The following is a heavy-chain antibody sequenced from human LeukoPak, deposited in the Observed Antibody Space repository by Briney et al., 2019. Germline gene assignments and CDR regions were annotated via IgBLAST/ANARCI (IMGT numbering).Heavy chain of an antibody. J-gene: IGHJ4*02. CDR1: GFTFTDYW. Sequence: GGSLRLSCAASGFTFTDYWMTWVRQAPGKGLEWVANIKGDGSEKSYVDSVRGRFTISRDSTENSLYLQMNSLRVEDTAVYYCARYPNPPHFLDYWGQGTLVSVSS. V-gene: IGHV3-7*01. CDR2: IKGDGSEK. CDR3: ARYPNPPHFLDY. D-gene: IGHD1-14*01.